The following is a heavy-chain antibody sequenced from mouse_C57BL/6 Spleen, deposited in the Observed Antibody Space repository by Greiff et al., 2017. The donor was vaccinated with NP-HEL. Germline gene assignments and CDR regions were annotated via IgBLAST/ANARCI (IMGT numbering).Heavy chain of an antibody. J-gene: IGHJ2*01. CDR1: GFTFSNYW. Sequence: EVKLMESGGGLVQPGGSMKLSCVASGFTFSNYWMNWVRQSPETGLEWVAQLSLKSDNYAPHYAESVKGRFTISSDDSKSRVYLQMNNLSADDTGIYYCTGLFCDYYGSREDYWGQGTTLTVSS. CDR3: TGLFCDYYGSREDY. V-gene: IGHV6-3*01. D-gene: IGHD1-1*01. CDR2: LSLKSDNYAP.